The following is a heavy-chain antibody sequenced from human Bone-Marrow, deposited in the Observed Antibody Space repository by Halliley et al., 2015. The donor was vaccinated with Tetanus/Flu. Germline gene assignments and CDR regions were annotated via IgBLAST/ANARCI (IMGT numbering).Heavy chain of an antibody. CDR3: ANPKRYVFWNVPGHSLDF. J-gene: IGHJ4*02. CDR2: YSGGDK. Sequence: YSGGDKYFADSVRGRFTISRDEYKNTVYLEMNGLRAEDTAVYYCANPKRYVFWNVPGHSLDFWGRGTLVTVSS. D-gene: IGHD3-16*01. V-gene: IGHV3-33*03.